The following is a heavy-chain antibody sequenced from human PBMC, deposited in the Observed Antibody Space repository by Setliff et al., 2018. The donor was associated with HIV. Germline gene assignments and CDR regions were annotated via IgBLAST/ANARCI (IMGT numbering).Heavy chain of an antibody. V-gene: IGHV3-33*01. Sequence: GGSLRLSCVVSGFTFSSHAMHWVRQAPGKGLEWVAGIWYDGSNQNYADSVKGRFTISRDNAKNSLYLQMNSLRGEDTAVYYCARYFRDGSYNDYWGQGTLVTAPQ. CDR3: ARYFRDGSYNDY. CDR2: IWYDGSNQ. J-gene: IGHJ4*02. CDR1: GFTFSSHA. D-gene: IGHD3-10*01.